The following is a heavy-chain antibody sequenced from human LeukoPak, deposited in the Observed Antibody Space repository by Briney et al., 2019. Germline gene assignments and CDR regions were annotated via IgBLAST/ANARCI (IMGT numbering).Heavy chain of an antibody. V-gene: IGHV3-48*03. D-gene: IGHD5-12*01. CDR3: ARVRDSGYVYFDY. CDR1: GFTFSSYE. J-gene: IGHJ4*02. CDR2: ISSSGSTI. Sequence: PGGSLRLSCAASGFTFSSYEMNWVRQAPGKGLEWVSYISSSGSTIYYADSVKGRFTISRDNAKNSLYLQMNSLRAEDTAVYYCARVRDSGYVYFDYWRQGTLVTVSS.